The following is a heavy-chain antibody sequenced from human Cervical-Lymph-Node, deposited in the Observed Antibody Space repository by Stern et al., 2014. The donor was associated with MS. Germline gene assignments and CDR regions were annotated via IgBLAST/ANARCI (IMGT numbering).Heavy chain of an antibody. CDR3: ARRGQLAANSYFYGMDV. Sequence: QLQLQESGPGLVKPSETLSLTCTVSGGSINSHYWSWIRQPPGKGLEWIGYIYYSGTPDYNPSLKSRVSISLDMSNNEFFLTLSSGPAADTAVYYCARRGQLAANSYFYGMDVWGQGTTVTVSS. V-gene: IGHV4-59*08. CDR2: IYYSGTP. J-gene: IGHJ6*02. D-gene: IGHD1-1*01. CDR1: GGSINSHY.